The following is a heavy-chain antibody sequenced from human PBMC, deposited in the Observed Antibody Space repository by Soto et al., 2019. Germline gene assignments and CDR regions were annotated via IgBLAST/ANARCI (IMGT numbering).Heavy chain of an antibody. CDR1: GGSISSYY. CDR2: IYYSGST. V-gene: IGHV4-59*12. CDR3: ARDKGAGWYYYYYGMDV. D-gene: IGHD6-19*01. J-gene: IGHJ6*02. Sequence: PSETLSLTCTVSGGSISSYYWSWIRQPPGKGLEWIGYIYYSGSTNYNPSLKSRVTISVDTSKNTLYLQMNSLRAEDTAVYYCARDKGAGWYYYYYGMDVWGQGTTVTVSS.